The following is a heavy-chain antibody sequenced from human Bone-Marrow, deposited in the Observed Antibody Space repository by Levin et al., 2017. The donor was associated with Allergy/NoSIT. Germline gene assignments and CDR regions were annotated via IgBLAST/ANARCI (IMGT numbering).Heavy chain of an antibody. CDR3: ARGVTVTTEY. CDR1: GSTFTSYE. J-gene: IGHJ4*02. V-gene: IGHV1-8*01. Sequence: GGSLRLSCKASGSTFTSYEVNWVRQATGQGLEWMGWMNPNSGDTGYAQKFQGRLTMTRNTSISTAYMELNSLRSEDTAVYYCARGVTVTTEYWGQGTLVTVSS. CDR2: MNPNSGDT. D-gene: IGHD4-11*01.